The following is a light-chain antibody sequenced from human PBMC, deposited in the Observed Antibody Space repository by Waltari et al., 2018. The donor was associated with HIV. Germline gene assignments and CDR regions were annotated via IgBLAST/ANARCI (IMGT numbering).Light chain of an antibody. CDR2: GAS. Sequence: EIVMSQNPATLSVSPGQRATLSCSASQSVSSNLAWYQQKPGQAPRLLIYGASTRATGIPARFSGSGSGTEFTLTISSLQSEDFAVYYCQQYNNWPPWTFGQGTKVEIK. J-gene: IGKJ1*01. V-gene: IGKV3-15*01. CDR1: QSVSSN. CDR3: QQYNNWPPWT.